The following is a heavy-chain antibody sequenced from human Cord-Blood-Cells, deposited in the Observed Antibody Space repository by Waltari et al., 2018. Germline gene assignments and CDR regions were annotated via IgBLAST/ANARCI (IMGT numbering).Heavy chain of an antibody. CDR1: GGSFSGYF. J-gene: IGHJ3*02. CDR2: INHSGST. D-gene: IGHD2-21*02. CDR3: ARGGGNSADAFDI. V-gene: IGHV4-34*01. Sequence: QVQLQQWGAGLLKPSETLSLTCAVYGGSFSGYFWSWIRQPPGMGLEWIGEINHSGSTNYNPSLKSRVTISVDTSKNQFSLKLSSVTAADTAVYYCARGGGNSADAFDIWGQGTMVTVSS.